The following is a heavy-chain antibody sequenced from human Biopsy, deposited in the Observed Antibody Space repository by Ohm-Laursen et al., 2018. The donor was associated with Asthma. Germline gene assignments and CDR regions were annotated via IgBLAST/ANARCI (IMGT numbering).Heavy chain of an antibody. CDR3: AKERYYDFWSGYPI. Sequence: SLRLSCAASGFSFNSYGMHWVRQAPGKGLEWVAVMSFDGRQTYYADSVKGRFTISRDNSKNTLYLQMNSLRAEDTAVYYCAKERYYDFWSGYPIWGPGTMVTVSS. CDR1: GFSFNSYG. J-gene: IGHJ3*02. D-gene: IGHD3-3*01. CDR2: MSFDGRQT. V-gene: IGHV3-30*18.